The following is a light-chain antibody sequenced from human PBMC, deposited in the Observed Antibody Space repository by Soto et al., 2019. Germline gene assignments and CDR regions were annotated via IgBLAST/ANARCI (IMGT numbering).Light chain of an antibody. V-gene: IGKV3-20*01. CDR3: HQYSSSPRT. J-gene: IGKJ1*01. CDR2: GAS. Sequence: EVVLTQSPGTLSLSPGERATLSCRASQSVSNNYLAWYQQKPGQAPRLLIYGASTRATGVPDRFSGSGSGTEFTLTISRLEPEDFVVFYCHQYSSSPRTVGQGTRVEVK. CDR1: QSVSNNY.